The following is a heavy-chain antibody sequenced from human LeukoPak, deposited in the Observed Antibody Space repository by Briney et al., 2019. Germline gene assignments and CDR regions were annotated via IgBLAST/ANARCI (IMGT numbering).Heavy chain of an antibody. Sequence: SETLSLTCTVSGGSISSSSYYWGWIRQPPGKGLEWIGEINHSGSTNYNPSLKSRVTISVDTSKNQFSLKLSSVTAADTAVYYCARGRRGRYYYYYYMDVWGKGTTVTVSS. CDR1: GGSISSSSYY. V-gene: IGHV4-39*07. J-gene: IGHJ6*03. CDR2: INHSGST. CDR3: ARGRRGRYYYYYYMDV. D-gene: IGHD1-14*01.